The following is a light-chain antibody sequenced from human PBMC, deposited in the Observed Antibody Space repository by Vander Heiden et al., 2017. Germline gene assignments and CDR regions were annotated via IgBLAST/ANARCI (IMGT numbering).Light chain of an antibody. Sequence: SYELTQSPSVPVSPGQTARITCSADALPKKYAFWYQQKSGQAPVLVIYEDNKRPSGIPERFSGSSSGTMATLTISGAQAEDEADYYCYSTDSGGYQKVFGGGTKLTVL. V-gene: IGLV3-10*01. CDR1: ALPKKY. J-gene: IGLJ3*02. CDR2: EDN. CDR3: YSTDSGGYQKV.